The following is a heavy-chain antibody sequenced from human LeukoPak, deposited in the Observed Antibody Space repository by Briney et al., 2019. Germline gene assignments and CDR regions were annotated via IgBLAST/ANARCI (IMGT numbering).Heavy chain of an antibody. Sequence: SETLSLTCSVSGGSVSSSSYYWGWIRQPPGKGLEWIGGISHSGTNYNNPSLKSRVGISIDTSKNQFSVKLTSVTAADTAIYYCASLGTLRSWGQGTLVTVSS. CDR1: GGSVSSSSYY. J-gene: IGHJ5*02. D-gene: IGHD7-27*01. V-gene: IGHV4-39*01. CDR2: ISHSGTN. CDR3: ASLGTLRS.